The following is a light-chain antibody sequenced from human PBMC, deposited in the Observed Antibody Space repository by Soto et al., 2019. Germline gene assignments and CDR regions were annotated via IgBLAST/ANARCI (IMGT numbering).Light chain of an antibody. CDR3: QQADSFPIT. CDR2: AAS. Sequence: DIQMTQSPSSVSASVRDRVTITCRASQTISSRLGWYQQKPGKAPTLLIYAASSLQSGVPSRFSGSGSGTDFTLTITSLQPEDFAIYYCQQADSFPITFGQGTLLEI. J-gene: IGKJ5*01. CDR1: QTISSR. V-gene: IGKV1-12*01.